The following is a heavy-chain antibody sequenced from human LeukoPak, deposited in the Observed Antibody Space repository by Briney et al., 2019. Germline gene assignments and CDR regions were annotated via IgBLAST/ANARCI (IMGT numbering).Heavy chain of an antibody. V-gene: IGHV1-3*01. D-gene: IGHD6-13*01. J-gene: IGHJ5*02. CDR2: INAGNGNT. CDR1: GYTFTSYA. Sequence: WASVKVSCKASGYTFTSYAMHWVRQAPGQRLEWMGWINAGNGNTKYSQKFQGRVTITRDTSASTAYMELSSLRSEDTAVYYCAREFGVAAAGTVPWFDPWGQGTLVTVSS. CDR3: AREFGVAAAGTVPWFDP.